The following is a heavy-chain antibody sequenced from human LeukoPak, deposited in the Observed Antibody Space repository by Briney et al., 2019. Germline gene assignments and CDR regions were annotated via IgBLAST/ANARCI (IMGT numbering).Heavy chain of an antibody. CDR2: ISSSSSYT. CDR1: GFTFSDYY. Sequence: GGSLRLSCAASGFTFSDYYMSWIRQAPGKGLEWVSYISSSSSYTNYADSVKGRFTIPRDNDKNSLYLQMNSLRAEDTAVYYCARDGDGYPAKNWFDPWGQGTLVTVSS. V-gene: IGHV3-11*05. D-gene: IGHD2-21*01. J-gene: IGHJ5*02. CDR3: ARDGDGYPAKNWFDP.